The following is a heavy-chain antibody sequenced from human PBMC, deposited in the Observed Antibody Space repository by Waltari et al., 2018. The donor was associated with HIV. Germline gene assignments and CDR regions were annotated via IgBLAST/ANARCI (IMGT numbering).Heavy chain of an antibody. CDR3: ARGDSSGWYYYYGMDV. D-gene: IGHD6-19*01. CDR1: GFPFSSYW. V-gene: IGHV3-74*01. CDR2: INSEGSST. J-gene: IGHJ6*02. Sequence: EVQLVESGGGLVQPGGSLGLSCAASGFPFSSYWMHWVRHAPGKGLVWVSRINSEGSSTSYADSVKGRFTISRDNAKNTLYLQMNSLRAEDTAVYYCARGDSSGWYYYYGMDVWGQGTTVTVSS.